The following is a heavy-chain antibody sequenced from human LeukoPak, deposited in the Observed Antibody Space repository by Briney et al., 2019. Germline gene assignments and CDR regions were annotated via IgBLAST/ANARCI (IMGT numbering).Heavy chain of an antibody. V-gene: IGHV3-23*01. D-gene: IGHD3-22*01. CDR1: GFTFTTYV. J-gene: IGHJ4*02. CDR3: AKDGDQADDSSGFDY. Sequence: VGSLRLSCAASGFTFTTYVMNWVRQGPGEGRGWGSGMSSSGDNTYYGDAVKGLFTISRDNSKNPFYLQMNSLRAEDTAVYYCAKDGDQADDSSGFDYWGQGPLVPVSS. CDR2: MSSSGDNT.